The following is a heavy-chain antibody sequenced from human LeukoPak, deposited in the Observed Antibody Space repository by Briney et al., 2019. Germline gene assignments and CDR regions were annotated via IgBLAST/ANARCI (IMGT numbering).Heavy chain of an antibody. J-gene: IGHJ4*02. CDR3: TKWGDYDGSTGYYDSDY. CDR2: IVGNGVST. CDR1: GFTFRNYA. D-gene: IGHD3-9*01. Sequence: PGGSLRLSCAASGFTFRNYAMSWVRQAPGKGLEWVSAIVGNGVSTYYADSVQGRLTISRDNSKNTLYLQMNSLGAEDTALYYCTKWGDYDGSTGYYDSDYWGQGTLVTVSS. V-gene: IGHV3-23*01.